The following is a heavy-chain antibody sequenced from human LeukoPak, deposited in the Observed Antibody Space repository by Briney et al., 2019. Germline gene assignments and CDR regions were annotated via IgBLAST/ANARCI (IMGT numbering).Heavy chain of an antibody. V-gene: IGHV4-59*01. CDR2: IYYSGST. J-gene: IGHJ3*02. Sequence: SETLSLTCTVSGGSISSYYWSWIRQPPGKGLEWIGYIYYSGSTNYNPSLKSRVTISVDTSKNQFSLKLSSVTAADTAVYYCARDHLEYAFDIWGQGTMVTVSS. CDR3: ARDHLEYAFDI. CDR1: GGSISSYY.